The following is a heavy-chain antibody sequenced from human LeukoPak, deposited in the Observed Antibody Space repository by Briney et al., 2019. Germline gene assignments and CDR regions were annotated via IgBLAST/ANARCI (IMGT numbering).Heavy chain of an antibody. CDR1: GYTLTGYY. D-gene: IGHD1-26*01. J-gene: IGHJ4*02. CDR2: INAGNGNT. Sequence: ASVKVSCKASGYTLTGYYMHWVRQAPGQGLEWMGWINAGNGNTKYSQKFQGRVTITRDTSASTAYMELSSLRSEDTAVYYCARDLEWELLGGQYYFDYWGKGTLVTVSS. V-gene: IGHV1-3*01. CDR3: ARDLEWELLGGQYYFDY.